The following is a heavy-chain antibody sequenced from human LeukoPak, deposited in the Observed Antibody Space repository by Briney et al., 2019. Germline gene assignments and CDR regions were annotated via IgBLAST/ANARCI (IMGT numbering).Heavy chain of an antibody. V-gene: IGHV3-11*04. D-gene: IGHD3-3*01. CDR2: ISSSGSTI. CDR1: GFTFSDYY. CDR3: ARFVLTIDYWFDP. Sequence: GGSLRLSCAASGFTFSDYYMSWIRQAPGKGLEWVSYISSSGSTIYYADSVKGRFTISRDNAKNSLYLQMNSLRAEDTAVYYCARFVLTIDYWFDPWGQGTLVSASS. J-gene: IGHJ5*02.